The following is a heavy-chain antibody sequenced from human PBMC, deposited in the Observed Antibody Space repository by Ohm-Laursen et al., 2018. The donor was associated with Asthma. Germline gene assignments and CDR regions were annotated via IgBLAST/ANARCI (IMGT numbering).Heavy chain of an antibody. CDR1: GYSFTNYW. Sequence: GESLKISCKGSGYSFTNYWIGWVRQMPGKGLEWMGIIHPADSDTRYSPSFQGQVTISADKSINTAYLQWSSLTASDTAMYYCARQLHSSGWYSYFDYWGQGTLVTVSS. CDR2: IHPADSDT. V-gene: IGHV5-51*01. D-gene: IGHD6-19*01. CDR3: ARQLHSSGWYSYFDY. J-gene: IGHJ4*02.